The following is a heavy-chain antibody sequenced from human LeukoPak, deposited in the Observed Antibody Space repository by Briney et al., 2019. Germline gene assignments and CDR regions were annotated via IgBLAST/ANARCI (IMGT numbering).Heavy chain of an antibody. D-gene: IGHD1-26*01. J-gene: IGHJ4*02. Sequence: GGSLRLTCAASGFTFSNYGMHWVRQAPGKGLEWVAVIAYDGKNKYYADAVKGRFTISRDNSKNTVNLQMNSLRSEDTAMYFCAKDETRTTREPGGLFDYWGQGILVTVSS. CDR2: IAYDGKNK. CDR3: AKDETRTTREPGGLFDY. V-gene: IGHV3-30*18. CDR1: GFTFSNYG.